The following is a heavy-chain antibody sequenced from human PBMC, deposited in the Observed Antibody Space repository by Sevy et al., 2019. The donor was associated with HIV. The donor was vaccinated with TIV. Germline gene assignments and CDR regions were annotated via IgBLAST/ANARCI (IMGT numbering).Heavy chain of an antibody. CDR3: SREVEGALEYFGS. CDR2: INPGNGIT. Sequence: ASVKVSCKASGYNFIFYAVHWVRQAPGQSLEWMGWINPGNGITKYSQNFQGRVTITMDTSGTSTYMELASLTSEDTSVYYCSREVEGALEYFGSWGQGTLVTVSS. V-gene: IGHV1-3*01. D-gene: IGHD2-15*01. CDR1: GYNFIFYA. J-gene: IGHJ4*02.